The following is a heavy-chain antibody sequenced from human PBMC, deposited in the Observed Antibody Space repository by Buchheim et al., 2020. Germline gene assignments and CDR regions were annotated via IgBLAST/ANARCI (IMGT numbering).Heavy chain of an antibody. CDR1: GFTFSSYA. Sequence: EVQLLESGGGLVQGGGSLRVSCTGSGFTFSSYAMSWVRQAPGKGLEWVSAITDSGGKTYYADSVKGRFIISRDNSTNTLYLQMNSLRAEDTAIYYCAKGNIGYYYDYWGQGTL. CDR2: ITDSGGKT. D-gene: IGHD2/OR15-2a*01. J-gene: IGHJ4*02. CDR3: AKGNIGYYYDY. V-gene: IGHV3-23*01.